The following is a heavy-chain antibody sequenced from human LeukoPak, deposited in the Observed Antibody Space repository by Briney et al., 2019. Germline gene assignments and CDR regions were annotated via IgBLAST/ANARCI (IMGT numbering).Heavy chain of an antibody. J-gene: IGHJ4*02. Sequence: GGSLRLSCAASGFTFSSYGMHWVRQAPGKGLEWVAFIRYDGSNKYYADSVKGRFTISRDNSKNTLYLQMNSLRAEDTAVYYCAKDLGVDTAMENWGQGTLVTVSS. CDR2: IRYDGSNK. D-gene: IGHD5-18*01. V-gene: IGHV3-30*02. CDR3: AKDLGVDTAMEN. CDR1: GFTFSSYG.